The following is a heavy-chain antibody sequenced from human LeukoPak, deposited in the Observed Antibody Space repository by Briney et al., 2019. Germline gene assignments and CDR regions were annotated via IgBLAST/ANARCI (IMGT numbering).Heavy chain of an antibody. CDR1: EFTFRSYW. CDR3: AIAAAY. D-gene: IGHD2-2*01. CDR2: ISNSGDIT. J-gene: IGHJ4*02. Sequence: GGSLRLSCAASEFTFRSYWMSWVRQAPGKGPEWVSYISNSGDITYYSDSVKGRFTISRDNTKKSLYLQMSSLTAEDTAVYYCAIAAAYWGQGTLVTVSS. V-gene: IGHV3-48*04.